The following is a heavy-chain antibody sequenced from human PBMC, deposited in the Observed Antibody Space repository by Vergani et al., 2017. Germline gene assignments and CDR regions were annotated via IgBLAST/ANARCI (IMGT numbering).Heavy chain of an antibody. Sequence: QVQLQESGPGLVKPSETLSLTCAVSGYSISSGYYWGWIRQPPGKGLEWIGSIYHSGSTYYNPSLKSRVTISVDTSKNQFSLKLSSMTAADTAVYYCARTEYYYDSSGYLSTPFDYWGQGTLVTVSS. J-gene: IGHJ4*02. D-gene: IGHD3-22*01. CDR3: ARTEYYYDSSGYLSTPFDY. V-gene: IGHV4-38-2*01. CDR1: GYSISSGYY. CDR2: IYHSGST.